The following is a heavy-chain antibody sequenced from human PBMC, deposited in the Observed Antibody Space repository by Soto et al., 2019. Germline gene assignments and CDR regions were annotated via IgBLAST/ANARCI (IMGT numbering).Heavy chain of an antibody. J-gene: IGHJ4*02. D-gene: IGHD6-13*01. Sequence: ASVKVSCKASGFTFTSSAVQWVRQARGQRLEWIGWIVVGSGNTNYAQKFQERVTITRDMSTSTAYMELSSLRSEDTAVYYCAADGRPNSSYPFDYWGQGTLVTVYS. V-gene: IGHV1-58*01. CDR1: GFTFTSSA. CDR3: AADGRPNSSYPFDY. CDR2: IVVGSGNT.